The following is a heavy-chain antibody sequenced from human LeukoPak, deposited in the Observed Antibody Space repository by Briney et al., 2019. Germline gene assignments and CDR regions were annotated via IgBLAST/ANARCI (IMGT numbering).Heavy chain of an antibody. J-gene: IGHJ3*02. CDR3: ARAGDYGGNSDAFDI. CDR1: GFTFNSYE. Sequence: PGGSLRLSCAASGFTFNSYEMNWVRQAPGKGLEWVSYISSSGSTIYYADSVKGRFTISRDNAKNSLYLQMNSLRAEDTAVYYCARAGDYGGNSDAFDIWGQGTMVTVSS. V-gene: IGHV3-48*03. D-gene: IGHD4-23*01. CDR2: ISSSGSTI.